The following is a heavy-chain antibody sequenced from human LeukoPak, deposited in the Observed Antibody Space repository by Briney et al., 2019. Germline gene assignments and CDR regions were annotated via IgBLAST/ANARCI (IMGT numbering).Heavy chain of an antibody. CDR2: IRSKAYGGTT. V-gene: IGHV3-49*03. CDR1: GFTFSYYA. J-gene: IGHJ3*02. D-gene: IGHD3-22*01. CDR3: TRDWYYYDSLAI. Sequence: GRSLRLSCAASGFTFSYYAMSWFRQAPGKGLEWVGFIRSKAYGGTTEYAASVKGRFTISRDDSKSIAYLQMNSLKTEDTAVYYCTRDWYYYDSLAIWGQGTRVTVSS.